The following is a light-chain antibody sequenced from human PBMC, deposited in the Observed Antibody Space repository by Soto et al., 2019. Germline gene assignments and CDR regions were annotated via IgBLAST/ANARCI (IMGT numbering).Light chain of an antibody. V-gene: IGLV1-40*01. CDR2: GNS. CDR3: QSYASSLSGWV. Sequence: QSVLTQPPSVSGAPGQRVTISCTGSSSNIGAGYDVHWYQQLPGTAPKLLIYGNSNRPSGVPDRFSGSKSGTSASLAITGLQAEDEADYYCQSYASSLSGWVFGVGTKVTV. CDR1: SSNIGAGYD. J-gene: IGLJ3*02.